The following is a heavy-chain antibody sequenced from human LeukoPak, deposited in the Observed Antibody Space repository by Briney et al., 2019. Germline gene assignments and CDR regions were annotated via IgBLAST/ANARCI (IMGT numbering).Heavy chain of an antibody. V-gene: IGHV4-4*07. CDR1: GGSISSYY. CDR3: ARDPYCSSTSCYLWSDP. J-gene: IGHJ5*02. D-gene: IGHD2-2*01. Sequence: PSETLSLTCTVSGGSISSYYWSWIRQPAGKGLEWIGRIYTSGSTNYNPSLKSRVTMSVDTSKNQFSLKLSSVTAADTAVYYCARDPYCSSTSCYLWSDPWGQGTLVTVSS. CDR2: IYTSGST.